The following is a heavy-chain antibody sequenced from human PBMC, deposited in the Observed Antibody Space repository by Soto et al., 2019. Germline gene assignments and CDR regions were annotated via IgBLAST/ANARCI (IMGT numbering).Heavy chain of an antibody. CDR2: IYYSGST. V-gene: IGHV4-39*01. Sequence: SETLSLTCTVSGGSISSSSYYWGWIRQPPGKGLEWIGSIYYSGSTYYNPSLKSRVTISVDTSKNKFSLKLSSVTAADTAVYYCERHIGAGRSRPYYYYYGMDVWGQGTTVTVS. D-gene: IGHD1-26*01. CDR1: GGSISSSSYY. CDR3: ERHIGAGRSRPYYYYYGMDV. J-gene: IGHJ6*02.